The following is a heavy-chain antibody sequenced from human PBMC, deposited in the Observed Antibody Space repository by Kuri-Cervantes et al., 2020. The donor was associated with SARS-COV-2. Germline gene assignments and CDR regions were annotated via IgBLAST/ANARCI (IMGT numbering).Heavy chain of an antibody. Sequence: ASVKVSCKASGYTFTGYYMHWVRQAPGQGLEWMGWINPNSGGTNYAQKFQGWVTMTRDTSISTAYMELSRLRSDDTAAYYCATGMVRGVIQSYYYGMDVWGQGTTVTVSS. CDR3: ATGMVRGVIQSYYYGMDV. V-gene: IGHV1-2*04. D-gene: IGHD3-10*01. J-gene: IGHJ6*02. CDR2: INPNSGGT. CDR1: GYTFTGYY.